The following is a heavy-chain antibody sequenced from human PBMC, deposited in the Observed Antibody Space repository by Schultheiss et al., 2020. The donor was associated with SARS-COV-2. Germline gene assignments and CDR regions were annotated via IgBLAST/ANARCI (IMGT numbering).Heavy chain of an antibody. CDR2: IYYSGST. D-gene: IGHD5-24*01. Sequence: SETLSLTCTVSGGSISSYYWSWIRQPPGKGLEWIGYIYYSGSTNYNPSLKSRVTISVDTSKNQFSLKLSSVTAADTAVYYCARQRDDAFDIWGQGTMVTVSS. J-gene: IGHJ3*02. V-gene: IGHV4-59*08. CDR3: ARQRDDAFDI. CDR1: GGSISSYY.